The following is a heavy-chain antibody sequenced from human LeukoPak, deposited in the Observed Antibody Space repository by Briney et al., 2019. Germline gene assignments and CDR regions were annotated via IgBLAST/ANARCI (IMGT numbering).Heavy chain of an antibody. Sequence: SETLSLTRAVYGGSFSGYYWSWIRQPPGKGLEWIGEINHSGSTNYNPSLKSRVTISVDTSKNQFSLKLSSVTAADTAVYYCARVRSSGWSASLRYFDYWGQGTLVTVSS. D-gene: IGHD6-19*01. CDR3: ARVRSSGWSASLRYFDY. CDR2: INHSGST. CDR1: GGSFSGYY. J-gene: IGHJ4*02. V-gene: IGHV4-34*01.